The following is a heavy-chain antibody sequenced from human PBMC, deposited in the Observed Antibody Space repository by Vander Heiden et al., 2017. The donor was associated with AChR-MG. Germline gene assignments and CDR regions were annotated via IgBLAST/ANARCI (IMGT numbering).Heavy chain of an antibody. J-gene: IGHJ4*02. CDR3: ARGSTGYCSSTSCYTLDY. D-gene: IGHD2-2*02. Sequence: QVQLQESGPGLVKPSETLSLPCTVSGGSISSYYWSWIRQPPGKGLEWIGYIYYSGSTNYNPSLKSRVTISVDTSKNQFSLKLSSVTAADTAVYYCARGSTGYCSSTSCYTLDYWGQGTLVTVSS. V-gene: IGHV4-59*01. CDR2: IYYSGST. CDR1: GGSISSYY.